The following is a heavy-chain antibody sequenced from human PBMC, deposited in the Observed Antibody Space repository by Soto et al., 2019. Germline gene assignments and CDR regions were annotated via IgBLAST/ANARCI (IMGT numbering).Heavy chain of an antibody. V-gene: IGHV3-30*18. J-gene: IGHJ4*02. CDR3: AKEGGLSGSYYISSSYYFYY. CDR1: GFTFSSYG. Sequence: QVQLVESGGGVVQPGRSLRLSCAASGFTFSSYGMHWVRQAPGKGLEWVAIISYDGSNTYYADSVKGRFTISRDNSKNTLYLQMTSLRAEDTAVYYCAKEGGLSGSYYISSSYYFYYWGQGTLVTVSS. D-gene: IGHD1-26*01. CDR2: ISYDGSNT.